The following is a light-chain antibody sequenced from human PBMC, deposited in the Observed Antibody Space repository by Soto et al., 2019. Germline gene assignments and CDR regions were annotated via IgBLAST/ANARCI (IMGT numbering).Light chain of an antibody. CDR3: QQYDNLPIT. Sequence: DIQMTQSPSPLSASVGDRVTITCQASQDITNYLNWYQQKPGKAPKLLIYDASNLETGVPSRFSGSGSGTDFTFTISTLQPEDIAVYYCQQYDNLPITFGQGTRLEV. CDR1: QDITNY. CDR2: DAS. V-gene: IGKV1-33*01. J-gene: IGKJ5*01.